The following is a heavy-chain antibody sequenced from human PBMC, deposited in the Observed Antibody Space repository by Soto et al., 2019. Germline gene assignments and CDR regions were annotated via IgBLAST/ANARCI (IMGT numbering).Heavy chain of an antibody. J-gene: IGHJ6*02. CDR1: GGFISSYY. CDR3: ARGIPYYDFWSGPAENYYYYGMDV. Sequence: PSETLSLTCTVSGGFISSYYWSWIRQSPGKGLVLIGYIHHTGSTNYNPSLKSRVTMSLDTSRNQFSLKLYSVTAADTAVYYCARGIPYYDFWSGPAENYYYYGMDVWGQGTTVTVSS. V-gene: IGHV4-59*01. D-gene: IGHD3-3*01. CDR2: IHHTGST.